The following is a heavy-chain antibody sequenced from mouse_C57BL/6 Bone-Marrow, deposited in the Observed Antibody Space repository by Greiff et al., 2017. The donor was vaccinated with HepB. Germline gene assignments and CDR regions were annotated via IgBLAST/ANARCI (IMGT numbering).Heavy chain of an antibody. CDR3: AREYDYYAMDY. CDR1: GYTFTSYW. J-gene: IGHJ4*01. Sequence: QVQLQQPGAELVKPGASVKLSCKASGYTFTSYWMQWVKQRPGQGLEWIGEIDPSDSYTNYNQKFKGKATLTVDTSSSTAYMQLSSLTSEDSAVYYCAREYDYYAMDYWGQGTSVTVSS. D-gene: IGHD5-2*01. CDR2: IDPSDSYT. V-gene: IGHV1-50*01.